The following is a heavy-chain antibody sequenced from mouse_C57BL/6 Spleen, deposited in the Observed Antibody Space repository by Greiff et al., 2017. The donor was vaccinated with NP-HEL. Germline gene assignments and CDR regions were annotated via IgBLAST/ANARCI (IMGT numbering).Heavy chain of an antibody. CDR2: INYDGSST. Sequence: EVMLVESEGGLVQPGSSMKLSCTASGFTFSDYYMAWVRQVPEKGLEWVANINYDGSSTYYLDSLKSRFIISRDNAKNILYLQMSSLKSEDTATYYCARCYWYFDVWGTGTTVTVSS. CDR3: ARCYWYFDV. V-gene: IGHV5-16*01. J-gene: IGHJ1*03. CDR1: GFTFSDYY.